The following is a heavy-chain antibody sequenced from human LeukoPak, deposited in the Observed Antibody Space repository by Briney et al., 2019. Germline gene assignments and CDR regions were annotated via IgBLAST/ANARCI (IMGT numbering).Heavy chain of an antibody. CDR1: GGSFSGYY. CDR3: ASGGLRYCSSTSCPENFDY. D-gene: IGHD2-2*01. Sequence: SETLSLTCAVYGGSFSGYYWSWIRQPPGKGLEWIGEINHSGSTNYNPSLKSRVTISVDTSKNQLSLKLSSVTAADTAVYYCASGGLRYCSSTSCPENFDYWGQGTLVTVSS. V-gene: IGHV4-34*01. CDR2: INHSGST. J-gene: IGHJ4*02.